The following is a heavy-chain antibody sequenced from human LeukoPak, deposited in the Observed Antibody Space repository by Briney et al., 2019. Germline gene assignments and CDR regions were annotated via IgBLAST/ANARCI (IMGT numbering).Heavy chain of an antibody. CDR3: AKYNWYYYDSSGYYAYFDY. CDR1: GFTFSSYA. Sequence: GGPLRLSCAASGFTFSSYAMSWVRQAPGKGLEWVSAISGSGSSTHYADSVKGRFTISRDNSKNTLYLQMNSLRAEDTAVYYCAKYNWYYYDSSGYYAYFDYWGQGTLVTVSS. J-gene: IGHJ4*02. V-gene: IGHV3-23*01. CDR2: ISGSGSST. D-gene: IGHD3-22*01.